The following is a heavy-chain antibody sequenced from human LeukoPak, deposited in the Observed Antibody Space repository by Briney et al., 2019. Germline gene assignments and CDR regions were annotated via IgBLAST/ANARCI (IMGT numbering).Heavy chain of an antibody. V-gene: IGHV4-30-4*01. CDR2: IYYSGST. J-gene: IGHJ4*02. D-gene: IGHD3-10*01. CDR3: ARDRPGYYGSGSYFGY. Sequence: SETLSLTCTVSGGSISSGDHYWSWIRQPPGKGLEWIGYIYYSGSTYYNPSLKSRVTISVDTSKNQFSLKLSSVTAADTAVYYCARDRPGYYGSGSYFGYWGQGTLVTVSS. CDR1: GGSISSGDHY.